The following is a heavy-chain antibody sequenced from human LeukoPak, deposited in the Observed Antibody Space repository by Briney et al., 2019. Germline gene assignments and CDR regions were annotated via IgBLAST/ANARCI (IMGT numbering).Heavy chain of an antibody. J-gene: IGHJ3*02. CDR2: IYSGGST. V-gene: IGHV3-53*01. CDR1: GFTFSSYS. Sequence: GGSLRLSCAASGFTFSSYSMNWVRQAPGKGLEWVSVIYSGGSTDYADSVKGRFTISRDNSKNTLYLQMNSLRAEDTAVYYCAREIWIWGQGTMVTVSS. CDR3: AREIWI.